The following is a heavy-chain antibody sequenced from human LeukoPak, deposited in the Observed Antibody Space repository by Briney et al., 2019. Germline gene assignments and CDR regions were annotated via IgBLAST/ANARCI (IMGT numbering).Heavy chain of an antibody. CDR2: IVPIFGTA. CDR3: ARDSADCSGGSCYSAEYFQH. D-gene: IGHD2-15*01. CDR1: GGTFSSYA. V-gene: IGHV1-69*13. Sequence: SVKVSCKASGGTFSSYAISWVRQAPGQGLEWMGGIVPIFGTANYAQKFQGRVTITADESTSTAYMELSSLRSEDTAVYYCARDSADCSGGSCYSAEYFQHWGQGTLVTVSS. J-gene: IGHJ1*01.